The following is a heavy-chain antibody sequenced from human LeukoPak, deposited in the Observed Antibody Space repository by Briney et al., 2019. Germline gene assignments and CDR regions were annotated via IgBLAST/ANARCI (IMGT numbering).Heavy chain of an antibody. Sequence: GGSLRLSCAASGFTFRNAWMSWVRQAPGRGLEWVGRIKSKTDGGTTDYAAPVKGRFTISRDDSKNTLYLQMNSLKTEDTAVYYCTTDLLVYNWNYDWFDPWGQGTLVTVSS. CDR3: TTDLLVYNWNYDWFDP. V-gene: IGHV3-15*01. CDR1: GFTFRNAW. J-gene: IGHJ5*02. D-gene: IGHD1-7*01. CDR2: IKSKTDGGTT.